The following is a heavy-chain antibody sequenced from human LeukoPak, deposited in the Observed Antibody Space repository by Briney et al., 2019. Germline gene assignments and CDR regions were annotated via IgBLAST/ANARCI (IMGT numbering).Heavy chain of an antibody. CDR2: LKQDGSEK. J-gene: IGHJ6*04. V-gene: IGHV3-7*03. D-gene: IGHD3-10*01. Sequence: GGSLRLSCAASGFTFSSYWMSWVRQAPGKGLGWVANLKQDGSEKYYVDSVKGRFTISRDNAKNSLYLQLNSLRAEDTAVYYCAREHVLLWFGELKRSGMDVWGKGTTVTVSS. CDR1: GFTFSSYW. CDR3: AREHVLLWFGELKRSGMDV.